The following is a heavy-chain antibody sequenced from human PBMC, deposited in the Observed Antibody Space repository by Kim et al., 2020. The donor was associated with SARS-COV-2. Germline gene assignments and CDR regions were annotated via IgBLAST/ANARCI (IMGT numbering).Heavy chain of an antibody. CDR3: SRAGYYDCSGHYF. V-gene: IGHV3-66*01. J-gene: IGHJ2*01. CDR2: ISSDGRT. CDR1: GFSVRNTY. Sequence: GGSLRLSCAPSGFSVRNTYLSWVRQAPGKGLEWVSLISSDGRTFYADSVKGRFTASKDNSKDTLYLQMNSLGAQDTAVYFCSRAGYYDCSGHYF. D-gene: IGHD3-22*01.